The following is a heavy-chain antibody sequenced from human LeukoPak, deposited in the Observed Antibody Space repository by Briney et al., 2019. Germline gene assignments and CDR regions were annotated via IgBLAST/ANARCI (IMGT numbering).Heavy chain of an antibody. CDR3: ARGVRFDY. CDR1: GFTFSSCA. J-gene: IGHJ4*02. D-gene: IGHD2-21*01. CDR2: IVGSGSST. V-gene: IGHV3-23*01. Sequence: GGSLRLSCAASGFTFSSCAMSWVRQAPGKGLEWVSAIVGSGSSTYYADSVKGRFTISRDNAKNSLYLQMNSLRAEDTAVYYCARGVRFDYWGQGTLVTVSS.